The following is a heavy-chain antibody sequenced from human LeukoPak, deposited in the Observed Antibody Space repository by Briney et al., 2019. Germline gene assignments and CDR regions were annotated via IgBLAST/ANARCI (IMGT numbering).Heavy chain of an antibody. CDR2: ISSSGSTI. Sequence: GGSLRLSCAASGFIFSDYYMSWIRQAPAKGLEWVSYISSSGSTIYYADSVKGRFTISRDNAKNSLYLQMNSLRAEDTAVYYCARDGSIAVKNWFDPWGQGTLVTVSS. V-gene: IGHV3-11*04. D-gene: IGHD6-19*01. J-gene: IGHJ5*02. CDR1: GFIFSDYY. CDR3: ARDGSIAVKNWFDP.